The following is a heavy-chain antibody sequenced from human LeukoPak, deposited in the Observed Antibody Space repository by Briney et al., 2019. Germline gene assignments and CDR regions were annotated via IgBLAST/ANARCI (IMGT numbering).Heavy chain of an antibody. D-gene: IGHD2-2*01. Sequence: GGSLRLSCAASGFNFRGQAMSWVRQGPGKGLEWVAGITGRGETTYYADSVKGRFTISRDNAKNSLFLQMNSLRAEDTAVYYCARLPAYCSSTSCYYDYWGQGTLVTVSS. J-gene: IGHJ4*02. CDR3: ARLPAYCSSTSCYYDY. V-gene: IGHV3-23*01. CDR1: GFNFRGQA. CDR2: ITGRGETT.